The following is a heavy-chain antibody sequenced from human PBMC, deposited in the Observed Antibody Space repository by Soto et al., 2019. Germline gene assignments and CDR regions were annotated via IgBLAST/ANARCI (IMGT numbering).Heavy chain of an antibody. D-gene: IGHD6-6*01. J-gene: IGHJ4*02. CDR3: AKAFSSIAARLSLYYFDY. Sequence: GGSLRLSCAASGFTFSSYAMSLVRQAPGKGLEWVSAISGSGGSTYYADSVKGRFTISRDNSKNTLYLQMNSLGAEDTAVYYCAKAFSSIAARLSLYYFDYWGQGTLVTVSS. V-gene: IGHV3-23*01. CDR1: GFTFSSYA. CDR2: ISGSGGST.